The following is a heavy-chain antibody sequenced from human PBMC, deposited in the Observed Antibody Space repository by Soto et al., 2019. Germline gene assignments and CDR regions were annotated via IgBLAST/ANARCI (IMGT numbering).Heavy chain of an antibody. CDR3: ARGYHGSGSRHGMDV. Sequence: EVQLVESGGGLVQPGGSLRLSCAASGFTFSGYDMHWVRQAAGEGLEWVSAIGVAGDTYYPGSVEGRFTISRENAKNSLYLQMNRLRPGDTAVYYCARGYHGSGSRHGMDVWGQGTTVTVSS. CDR1: GFTFSGYD. CDR2: IGVAGDT. D-gene: IGHD3-10*01. J-gene: IGHJ6*02. V-gene: IGHV3-13*04.